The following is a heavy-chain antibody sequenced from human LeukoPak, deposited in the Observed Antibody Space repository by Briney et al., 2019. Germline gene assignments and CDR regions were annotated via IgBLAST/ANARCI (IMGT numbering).Heavy chain of an antibody. Sequence: GASVKVSCKASGYTFTGYYMHWVRQAPGQGLEWMGWINPNSGGTNYAQKFQGRVTTTRDTSISTAYMELSRLRSDDTAVYYCARDKVGAHGHWGQGTLVTVSS. CDR2: INPNSGGT. CDR1: GYTFTGYY. V-gene: IGHV1-2*02. D-gene: IGHD1-26*01. J-gene: IGHJ4*02. CDR3: ARDKVGAHGH.